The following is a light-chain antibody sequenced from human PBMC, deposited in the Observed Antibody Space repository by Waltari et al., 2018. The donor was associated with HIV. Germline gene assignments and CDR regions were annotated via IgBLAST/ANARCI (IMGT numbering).Light chain of an antibody. CDR1: SSNVVTNY. J-gene: IGLJ3*02. Sequence: QSVLTQPPSASGTPGQRVTISCSGSSSNVVTNYVTWYKQLPGTAPELVIYHNIQRPLGVPDRVSGSKSGTSAALAISGLRSEDEADYYCATCDDSLSSWLFGGGTRLSVL. V-gene: IGLV1-47*01. CDR2: HNI. CDR3: ATCDDSLSSWL.